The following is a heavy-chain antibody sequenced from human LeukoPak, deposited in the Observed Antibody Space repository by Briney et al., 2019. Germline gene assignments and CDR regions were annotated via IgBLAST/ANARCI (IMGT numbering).Heavy chain of an antibody. CDR2: ISGSGGST. Sequence: GGSLSLSCAASGFTFSSYAMSWVRQPPGKGLEWVSAISGSGGSTYYADSVKGRFTISRDNSKNTLYLQMNSLRAEDTAVYYCAKDRFASGDFDYWGQGTLVTVSS. D-gene: IGHD1-26*01. CDR1: GFTFSSYA. J-gene: IGHJ4*02. V-gene: IGHV3-23*01. CDR3: AKDRFASGDFDY.